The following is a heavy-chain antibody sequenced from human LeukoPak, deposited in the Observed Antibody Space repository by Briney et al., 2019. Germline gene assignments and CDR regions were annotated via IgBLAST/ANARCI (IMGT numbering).Heavy chain of an antibody. CDR2: IYSGGDT. CDR1: GFTVSSNY. Sequence: PGGPLRLSCAASGFTVSSNYMGWVRQAPGKGLEWVSVIYSGGDTYYADSVKGRFTISRDNSRNMIYLEMSSLKAEDTAVYYCAKERSLEIAVAGTIFDYWGQGTLVTVSS. V-gene: IGHV3-66*01. CDR3: AKERSLEIAVAGTIFDY. J-gene: IGHJ4*02. D-gene: IGHD6-19*01.